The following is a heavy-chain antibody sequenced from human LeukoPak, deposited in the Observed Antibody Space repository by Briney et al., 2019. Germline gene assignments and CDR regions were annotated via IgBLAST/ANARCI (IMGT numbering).Heavy chain of an antibody. CDR1: GLTFSNAW. D-gene: IGHD1/OR15-1a*01. V-gene: IGHV3-7*03. CDR3: ARDPGRTGFDY. Sequence: GGSLRLSCAASGLTFSNAWMNWVRQAPGKGLEWVANIKQDGSGLYYVESVKGRFTISRDNAKNSLYLRMTSLRAEDTAVYYCARDPGRTGFDYWGQGTLVTVSS. J-gene: IGHJ4*02. CDR2: IKQDGSGL.